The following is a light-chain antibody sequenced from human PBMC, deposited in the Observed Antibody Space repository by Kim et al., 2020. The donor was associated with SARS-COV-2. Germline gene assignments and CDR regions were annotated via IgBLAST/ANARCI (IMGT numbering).Light chain of an antibody. CDR2: KDS. Sequence: SYELTQPSSVSVSPGQTARITCSGDVLAKKYARWFQQKPGQAPVLVIYKDSERPSGIPERFSGSSSGTTVTLTISGTQVEDEADYYCYSAAHNRGVFGTGTKVTVL. J-gene: IGLJ1*01. CDR1: VLAKKY. V-gene: IGLV3-27*01. CDR3: YSAAHNRGV.